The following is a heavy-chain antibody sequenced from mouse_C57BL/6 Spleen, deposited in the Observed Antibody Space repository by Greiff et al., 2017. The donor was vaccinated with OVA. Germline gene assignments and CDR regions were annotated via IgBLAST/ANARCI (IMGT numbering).Heavy chain of an antibody. J-gene: IGHJ4*01. CDR3: ARDTTVVYYYAMDY. D-gene: IGHD1-1*01. V-gene: IGHV1-19*01. CDR1: GYTFTDYY. Sequence: EVQLQQSGPVLVKPGASVKMSCKASGYTFTDYYMNWVKQSHGKSLEWIGVINPYNGGTSYNQKFQGKATLTVDKSSSTAYMELNSLTSEDSAVYYCARDTTVVYYYAMDYWGQGTSVTVSS. CDR2: INPYNGGT.